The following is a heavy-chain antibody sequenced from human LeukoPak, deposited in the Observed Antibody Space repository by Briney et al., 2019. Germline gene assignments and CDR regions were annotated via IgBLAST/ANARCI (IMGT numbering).Heavy chain of an antibody. Sequence: GESLQISCKGSGYSFTSYWIGWVRQMPGKGMEWMGIIYPGDSDTSYSPYFQGQVTISADKSISTAYLQWSSLKASDTAMYYCARHLDCSSTSCYTEGAYNWFDPWGQGTLVTVSS. CDR2: IYPGDSDT. CDR1: GYSFTSYW. J-gene: IGHJ5*02. CDR3: ARHLDCSSTSCYTEGAYNWFDP. D-gene: IGHD2-2*02. V-gene: IGHV5-51*01.